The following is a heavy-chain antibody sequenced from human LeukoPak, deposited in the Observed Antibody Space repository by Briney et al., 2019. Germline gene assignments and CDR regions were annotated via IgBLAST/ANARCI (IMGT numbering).Heavy chain of an antibody. CDR2: IYYSGST. J-gene: IGHJ3*02. D-gene: IGHD3-22*01. CDR1: GGSISSSSYY. V-gene: IGHV4-39*07. Sequence: SETLSLTCTVSGGSISSSSYYWGWIRQPPGKGLEWIGSIYYSGSTYYNPSLKSRVTISVDTSKNQFSLKLSSVTAADTAVYYCARDQDTSAYYYIGDAFDIWGQGTMVTVSA. CDR3: ARDQDTSAYYYIGDAFDI.